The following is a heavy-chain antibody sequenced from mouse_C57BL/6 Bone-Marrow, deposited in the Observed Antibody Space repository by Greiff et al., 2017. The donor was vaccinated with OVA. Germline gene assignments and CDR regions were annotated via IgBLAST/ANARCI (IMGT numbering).Heavy chain of an antibody. CDR2: ISYDGSN. V-gene: IGHV3-6*01. Sequence: VQLKESGPGLVKPSQSLSLTCSVTGYSITSGYYWNWIRQFPGNKLEWMGYISYDGSNNYNPSLKNRISITRDTSKNQFFLKLNSVTTEDTATYYCARDRHYYGSSDYAMDYWGQGTSVTVSS. D-gene: IGHD1-1*01. CDR1: GYSITSGYY. CDR3: ARDRHYYGSSDYAMDY. J-gene: IGHJ4*01.